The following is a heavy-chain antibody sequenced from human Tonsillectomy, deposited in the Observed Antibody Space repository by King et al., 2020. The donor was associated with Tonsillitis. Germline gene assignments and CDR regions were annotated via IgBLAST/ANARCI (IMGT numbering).Heavy chain of an antibody. CDR3: TRDLVGYDAFDI. D-gene: IGHD6-25*01. J-gene: IGHJ3*02. Sequence: QLVQSGAEVKKPGASVRVSCKASGYIFTNYYIHWVRQAPGQGLEWMGRINPDGGGTSYAQKFQGRVTMTRDTSISTAYLELTRLISDDTAVFYCTRDLVGYDAFDIWGQGTAVTVSS. V-gene: IGHV1-2*06. CDR1: GYIFTNYY. CDR2: INPDGGGT.